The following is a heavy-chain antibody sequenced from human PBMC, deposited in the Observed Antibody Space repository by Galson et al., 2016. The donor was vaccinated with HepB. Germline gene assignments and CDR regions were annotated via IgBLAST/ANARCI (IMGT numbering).Heavy chain of an antibody. Sequence: SLRLSCAASGFTFTEYYMTWIRQAPGKGLEWLSYLSPSTRYTNSADSVKGRFTIFRDTAKNSVYLQMNSLRVGDTAVYYCVREILLVVGYYGMDVWGQGTTVTVSS. J-gene: IGHJ6*02. D-gene: IGHD5-18*01. CDR1: GFTFTEYY. CDR3: VREILLVVGYYGMDV. CDR2: LSPSTRYT. V-gene: IGHV3-11*06.